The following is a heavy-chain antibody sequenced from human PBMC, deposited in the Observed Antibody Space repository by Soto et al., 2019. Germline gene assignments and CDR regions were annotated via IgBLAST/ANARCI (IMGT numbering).Heavy chain of an antibody. CDR1: RFTFSNYA. V-gene: IGHV3-23*01. J-gene: IGHJ6*02. CDR2: ISGSGGSP. CDR3: ERDLLGRPYYYGMDV. D-gene: IGHD3-10*01. Sequence: PGGSLRLSCAASRFTFSNYAMSWVRQAPGKGLEWVSFISGSGGSPYYAESVKGRFTISRDNSKNTLYLQMNSLRAEDTAVYYCERDLLGRPYYYGMDVWGQGTTVTVSS.